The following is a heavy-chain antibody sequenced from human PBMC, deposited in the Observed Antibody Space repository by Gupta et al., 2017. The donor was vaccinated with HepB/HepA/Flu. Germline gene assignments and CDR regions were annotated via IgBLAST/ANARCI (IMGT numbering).Heavy chain of an antibody. D-gene: IGHD3-3*02. CDR2: IGTDRRP. J-gene: IGHJ6*03. CDR3: AKDVHFWSAMDV. CDR1: GFSIGGKA. V-gene: IGHV3-23*01. Sequence: EVQLLESGGGLVQPGGSLRLSCAVSGFSIGGKAMGGVRQAPGKGLDWVLGIGTDRRPHDADSGGGRFTVSRDNSKNMVLLQMNSLRAEDTGVYYWAKDVHFWSAMDVWGKGTTVTVSS.